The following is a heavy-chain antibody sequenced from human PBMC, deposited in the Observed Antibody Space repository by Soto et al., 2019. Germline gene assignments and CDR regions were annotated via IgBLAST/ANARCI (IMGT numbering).Heavy chain of an antibody. Sequence: VQLVESGGGVVQPGRSLRLSCAASGFTFSDYAMHWVRQAPGKGLEWVAVVSHDGRNTHYAYSVKGRFTISRDSSKNTVSLEMTSLRAEDTAGYYCAKGGRQWLVTSDFNYWGQGALVTVSS. J-gene: IGHJ4*02. CDR1: GFTFSDYA. D-gene: IGHD6-19*01. CDR2: VSHDGRNT. CDR3: AKGGRQWLVTSDFNY. V-gene: IGHV3-30*18.